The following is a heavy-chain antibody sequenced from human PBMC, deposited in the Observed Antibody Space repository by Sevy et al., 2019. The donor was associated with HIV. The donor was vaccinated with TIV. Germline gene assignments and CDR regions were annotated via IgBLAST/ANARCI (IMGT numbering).Heavy chain of an antibody. D-gene: IGHD6-19*01. J-gene: IGHJ4*02. CDR2: ISYDGSNK. Sequence: GGSLRLSCAASGFTFSSYAMHWVRQAPGKGLEWVAVISYDGSNKYYADSVKGRFTISRDNSKNTLYLQMNSLRAEDMAVYYCARDSSSGWYRNFDDWGQGTLVTVSS. CDR3: ARDSSSGWYRNFDD. CDR1: GFTFSSYA. V-gene: IGHV3-30-3*01.